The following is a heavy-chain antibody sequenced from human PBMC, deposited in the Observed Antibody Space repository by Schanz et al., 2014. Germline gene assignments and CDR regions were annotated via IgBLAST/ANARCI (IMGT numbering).Heavy chain of an antibody. CDR1: GYTFTSYG. Sequence: QVQLVQSGAELRKPGTSVKVSCKASGYTFTSYGISWVRQAPGQGLEWMGRIIPILGIANYAQKFQGRVTFTADKSTSTAYMELSSLRYEDTALYYCARGTMPGTFDIWGQGTMVTVSS. D-gene: IGHD2-2*01. J-gene: IGHJ3*02. V-gene: IGHV1-69*09. CDR2: IIPILGIA. CDR3: ARGTMPGTFDI.